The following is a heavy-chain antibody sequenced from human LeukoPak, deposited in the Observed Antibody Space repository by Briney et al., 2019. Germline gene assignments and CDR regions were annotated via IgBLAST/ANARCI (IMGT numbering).Heavy chain of an antibody. CDR2: IYYSGST. Sequence: SETLSLTCTVSGGSISSGGYYWSWIRQHPGKGLEWIGYIYYSGSTYYNPSLKSRVTISVDTSKNQFSLKLSSVTAADTAVYYCARHMEYDFSPYGMDVWGQGTTVTVSS. J-gene: IGHJ6*02. CDR3: ARHMEYDFSPYGMDV. V-gene: IGHV4-31*03. CDR1: GGSISSGGYY. D-gene: IGHD3-3*01.